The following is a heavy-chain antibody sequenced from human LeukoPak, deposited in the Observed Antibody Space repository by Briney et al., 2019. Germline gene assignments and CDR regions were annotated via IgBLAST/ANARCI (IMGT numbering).Heavy chain of an antibody. CDR3: ARGHYDVLAASYKWTPDY. V-gene: IGHV3-21*01. Sequence: GGSLRLSCAAFGFTFNTFNMNWVRQAPGKGLEWVSSITSGGDYIYYADSVKGRFTTSRDSAKNSLSLQLNSLRVEDTAVYYCARGHYDVLAASYKWTPDYWGQGTLVTVSS. CDR2: ITSGGDYI. D-gene: IGHD3-9*01. CDR1: GFTFNTFN. J-gene: IGHJ4*02.